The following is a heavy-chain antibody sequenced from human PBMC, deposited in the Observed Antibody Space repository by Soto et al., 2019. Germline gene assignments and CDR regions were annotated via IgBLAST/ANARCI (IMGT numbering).Heavy chain of an antibody. J-gene: IGHJ4*02. D-gene: IGHD4-4*01. CDR2: IYQSGST. CDR1: GVSINAGGYS. CDR3: ARGDYNDYFDF. V-gene: IGHV4-30-2*06. Sequence: TLSPPRAVSGVSINAGGYSLNWIRQSPGKALEWMGHIYQSGSTYYKPSLKGRITISVDMSKNDFSLEVTSVTPADTAVYFCARGDYNDYFDFWGQGALVTVSS.